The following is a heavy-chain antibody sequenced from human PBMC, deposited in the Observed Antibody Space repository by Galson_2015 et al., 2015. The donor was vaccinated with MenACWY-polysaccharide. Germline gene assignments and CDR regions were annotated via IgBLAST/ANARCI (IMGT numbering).Heavy chain of an antibody. D-gene: IGHD3-16*01. J-gene: IGHJ5*02. CDR2: IYHSGST. V-gene: IGHV4-38-2*01. Sequence: ETLSLTCAVSGYSISSGYYWGWIRQPPGKGLEWIGSIYHSGSTYYNPSLKSRVTISVDTPKNQFSLKLSSVTAADTALYYCARGGRAVSNRNWFDPWGQGTLVTVSP. CDR3: ARGGRAVSNRNWFDP. CDR1: GYSISSGYY.